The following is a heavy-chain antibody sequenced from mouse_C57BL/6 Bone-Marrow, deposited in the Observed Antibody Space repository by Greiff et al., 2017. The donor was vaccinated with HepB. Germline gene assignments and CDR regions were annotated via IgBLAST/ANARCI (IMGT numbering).Heavy chain of an antibody. CDR2: IYPGGGYT. D-gene: IGHD2-1*01. CDR1: GYTFTNYW. Sequence: VKLQQSGAELVRPGTSVKMSCKASGYTFTNYWIGWAKQRPGHGLEWIGDIYPGGGYTNYNEKFKGKATLTADKSSSTAYMQFSSLTSEDSAIYYCARSGGNSFYAMDDWGQGTSVTVSS. J-gene: IGHJ4*01. V-gene: IGHV1-63*01. CDR3: ARSGGNSFYAMDD.